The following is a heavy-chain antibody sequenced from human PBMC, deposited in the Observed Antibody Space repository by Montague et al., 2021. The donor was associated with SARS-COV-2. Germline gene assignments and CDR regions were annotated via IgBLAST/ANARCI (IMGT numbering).Heavy chain of an antibody. CDR2: ITHSGNI. Sequence: SETLSLTCAVYGGSFNDYYWTWVRQPPGKGLEWIGGITHSGNIKYNPSLQNRVTMSVDKSKNQFSLKLTSATAADTATYYCAGGQVPAFAILRVFHAAGALDTWGRGTTVTVSS. J-gene: IGHJ3*02. D-gene: IGHD3-10*01. CDR3: AGGQVPAFAILRVFHAAGALDT. V-gene: IGHV4-34*01. CDR1: GGSFNDYY.